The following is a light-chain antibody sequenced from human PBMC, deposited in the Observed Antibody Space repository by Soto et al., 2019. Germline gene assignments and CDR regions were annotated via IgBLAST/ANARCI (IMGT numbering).Light chain of an antibody. CDR3: QQYNDWPSLT. V-gene: IGKV3-15*01. CDR1: QSVSSR. CDR2: GAS. Sequence: EIVMTQSPGTLSVSPGERATLSCRASQSVSSRLAWYQQKPGQAPSLLIYGASTRATGIPARFSGSGSGTEFTLTITSLQSEDFALYYCQQYNDWPSLTFGGGTKVEIK. J-gene: IGKJ4*01.